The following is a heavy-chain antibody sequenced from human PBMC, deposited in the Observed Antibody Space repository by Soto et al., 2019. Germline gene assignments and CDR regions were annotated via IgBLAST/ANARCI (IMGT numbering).Heavy chain of an antibody. CDR1: GFSFSSYG. CDR2: ISSSGSTI. Sequence: GGSLRLSCTGSGFSFSSYGMNWARQAPGKGLEWVSYISSSGSTIYYADSVKGRFTISRDNAKNSLYLQMNSLRAEDTAVYYCARDSPTTSFDYWGQGTLVTVSS. D-gene: IGHD4-17*01. V-gene: IGHV3-48*03. J-gene: IGHJ4*02. CDR3: ARDSPTTSFDY.